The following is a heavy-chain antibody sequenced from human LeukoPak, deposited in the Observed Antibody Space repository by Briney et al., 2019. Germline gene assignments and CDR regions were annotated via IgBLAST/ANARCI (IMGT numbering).Heavy chain of an antibody. CDR3: ARQGENYSSFDY. CDR2: IYSSGST. D-gene: IGHD1-7*01. V-gene: IGHV4-59*08. J-gene: IGHJ4*02. Sequence: SETLSLTCNVSGGSIRGYYWSWIRQPPGKGLEWIGYIYSSGSTNYNPSLKSRLTISVDTSKNQFSLKLSSVTAADTAVYYCARQGENYSSFDYWGQGTLVTVSS. CDR1: GGSIRGYY.